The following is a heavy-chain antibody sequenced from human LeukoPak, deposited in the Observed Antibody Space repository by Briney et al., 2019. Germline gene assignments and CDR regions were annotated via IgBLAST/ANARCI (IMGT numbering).Heavy chain of an antibody. D-gene: IGHD3-9*01. CDR1: GFTFSRYG. CDR3: AKDQRGDILTGSPFDY. J-gene: IGHJ4*02. Sequence: PGGSLRLSCAASGFTFSRYGMHWVRQAPGRGPEWVALISYDGNNDYYADSVKGRFTISRDNSKNTLYLQMNSLRAEDTAVYFCAKDQRGDILTGSPFDYWGQGTLVTVSS. CDR2: ISYDGNND. V-gene: IGHV3-30*18.